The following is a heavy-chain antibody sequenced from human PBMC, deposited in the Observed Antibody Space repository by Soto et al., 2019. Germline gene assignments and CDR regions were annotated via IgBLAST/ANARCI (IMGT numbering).Heavy chain of an antibody. D-gene: IGHD3-3*01. V-gene: IGHV4-59*12. CDR1: GGSISSYY. Sequence: SETLSLTCTVSGGSISSYYWSWIRQPPGKGLDWIGYIYYSGSTNYNPSLKSRVTISVDTSKNQFSLKLSSVTAADTAVYYCARALRFLEWSPSWFDPWGQGTLVTVSS. J-gene: IGHJ5*02. CDR3: ARALRFLEWSPSWFDP. CDR2: IYYSGST.